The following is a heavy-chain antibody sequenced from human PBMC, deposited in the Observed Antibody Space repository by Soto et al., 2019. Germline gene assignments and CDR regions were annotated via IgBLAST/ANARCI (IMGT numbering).Heavy chain of an antibody. V-gene: IGHV3-21*01. J-gene: IGHJ4*02. D-gene: IGHD2-2*01. CDR3: AIFPPFEYCSSTSCPH. CDR2: ISSSSSYI. CDR1: GFTFSSYS. Sequence: GGSLRLSCAASGFTFSSYSMNWVRQAPGKGLEWVSSISSSSSYIYYADSVKGRFTISRDNAKNSLYLQMNSLRAEDTAVYYCAIFPPFEYCSSTSCPHWGQGTLVTVSS.